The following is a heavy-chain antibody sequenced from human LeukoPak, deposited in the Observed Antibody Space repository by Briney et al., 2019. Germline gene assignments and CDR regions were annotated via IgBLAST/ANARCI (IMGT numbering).Heavy chain of an antibody. CDR1: GGSFSGYY. V-gene: IGHV4-34*01. D-gene: IGHD3-22*01. CDR3: ARGEYYYDSSGYYYGY. Sequence: PSETLSLTCAVYGGSFSGYYWGWIRQPPGKGLEWIGEINHSGSTNYNPSLKSRVTISVDTSKNQFSLKLSSVTAADTAVYYCARGEYYYDSSGYYYGYWGQGTLVTVSS. J-gene: IGHJ4*02. CDR2: INHSGST.